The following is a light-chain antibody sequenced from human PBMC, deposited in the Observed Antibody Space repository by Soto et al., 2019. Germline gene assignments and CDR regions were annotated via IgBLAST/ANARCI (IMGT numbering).Light chain of an antibody. V-gene: IGLV4-60*03. J-gene: IGLJ2*01. CDR1: SGHSGYV. Sequence: QSVLTQSSSASASLGSSVRLTCTLSSGHSGYVIAWHQQQPGKAPRYLMKLERSGSYNKGSGVPDRFSGSSSGADRYFTISNLQSEDEADYYCETWDSNTRVFGGGTKLTAL. CDR3: ETWDSNTRV. CDR2: LERSGSY.